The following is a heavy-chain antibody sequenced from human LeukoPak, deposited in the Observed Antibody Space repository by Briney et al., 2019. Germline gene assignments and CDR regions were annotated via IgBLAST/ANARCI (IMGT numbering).Heavy chain of an antibody. CDR1: GFTFSNYW. V-gene: IGHV3-7*05. CDR2: IKKDGSEI. J-gene: IGHJ4*02. CDR3: ARLGGTSDCFDY. D-gene: IGHD4-23*01. Sequence: GGSLRLSCAASGFTFSNYWMSWVRQAPGKGLEWVATIKKDGSEIYYVDSVKGRLITSRDNANNSLYLQMNSLRAEDTAVYYCARLGGTSDCFDYWGQGNLVTVSS.